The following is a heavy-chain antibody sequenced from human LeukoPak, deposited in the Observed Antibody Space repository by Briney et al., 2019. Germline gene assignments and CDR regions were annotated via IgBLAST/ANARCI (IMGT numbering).Heavy chain of an antibody. Sequence: ASVKVSCKASGYTFTGYYMYWVRQAPGQGLEWMGRINPNSGGTNYAQKFQGRVTMTRDTSISTAYMELSRLRSDDTAVYYCASYMSYYGSGSPVDIWGQGTMVTVSS. CDR1: GYTFTGYY. V-gene: IGHV1-2*06. CDR3: ASYMSYYGSGSPVDI. D-gene: IGHD3-10*01. CDR2: INPNSGGT. J-gene: IGHJ3*02.